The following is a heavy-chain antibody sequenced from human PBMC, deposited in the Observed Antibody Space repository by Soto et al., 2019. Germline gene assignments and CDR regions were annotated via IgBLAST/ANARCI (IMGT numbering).Heavy chain of an antibody. J-gene: IGHJ3*02. CDR1: GGSISSYY. CDR3: AIGEYRSPDDAFAI. Sequence: QVQLQESGPGLVKPSETLSLTCTVSGGSISSYYWSWIRQPAGKGLEWIGRIYTSGSTNYNPSLTSRVTMSVDTSKNQVSLKLSSVTAADTAVYYCAIGEYRSPDDAFAICGQGTMVTVSS. CDR2: IYTSGST. D-gene: IGHD6-6*01. V-gene: IGHV4-4*07.